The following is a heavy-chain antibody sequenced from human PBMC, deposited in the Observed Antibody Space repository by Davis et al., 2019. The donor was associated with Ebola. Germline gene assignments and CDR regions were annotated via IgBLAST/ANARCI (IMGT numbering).Heavy chain of an antibody. V-gene: IGHV3-48*02. J-gene: IGHJ2*01. CDR2: ISGRSSTT. D-gene: IGHD2-21*02. CDR1: GLTFSSYS. CDR3: VRDPALVVTGGGWFFGL. Sequence: GESLKIPLAVSGLTFSSYSLSRVRPAPGKGLEWLSYISGRSSTTYYADPVKGRFTISRDHAKSSLYLQMNSLRDEDTAVYYCVRDPALVVTGGGWFFGLWGRGTLVTVSS.